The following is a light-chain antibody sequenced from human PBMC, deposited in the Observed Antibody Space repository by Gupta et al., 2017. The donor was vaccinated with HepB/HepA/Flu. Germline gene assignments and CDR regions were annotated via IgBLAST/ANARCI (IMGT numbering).Light chain of an antibody. V-gene: IGLV1-40*01. CDR2: GNN. CDR3: QSYDTSLSAWV. J-gene: IGLJ3*02. CDR1: RSNIGAGFD. Sequence: QSVLTQPPSVSGAPGQRVTISCTGGRSNIGAGFDVNWYHQLPGTAPELLIYGNNNRPSGVPDRFSGSRSGMSASLAITGLQAEDEADYYCQSYDTSLSAWVFGGGTKLTVL.